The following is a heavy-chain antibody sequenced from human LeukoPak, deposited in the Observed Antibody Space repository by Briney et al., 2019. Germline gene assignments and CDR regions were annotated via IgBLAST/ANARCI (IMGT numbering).Heavy chain of an antibody. J-gene: IGHJ4*02. CDR3: ARTMVRGVIISPLWY. D-gene: IGHD3-10*01. CDR1: GYSFSNYW. V-gene: IGHV5-51*01. Sequence: GESLKISCKGSGYSFSNYWIGWVRQMPGKGLEWMGIIYPGDSDTRYSPSFQGQVTISADKSISTAYLQWSSLKASDTAMYYCARTMVRGVIISPLWYWGQGTLVTVSS. CDR2: IYPGDSDT.